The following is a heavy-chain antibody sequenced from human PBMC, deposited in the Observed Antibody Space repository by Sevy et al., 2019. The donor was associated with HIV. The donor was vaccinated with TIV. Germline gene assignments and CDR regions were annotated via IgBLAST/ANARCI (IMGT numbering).Heavy chain of an antibody. CDR3: AKGNGSGYYYVVDAFDI. CDR1: GFTVSSNF. Sequence: GGSLRLSCAASGFTVSSNFMSWVRQAPGKGLEWVSVIYSGGSTYYADSVKGRFTISRDNSKNTLYLQMNSLRAEDTAVYYCAKGNGSGYYYVVDAFDIWGQGTMVTVSS. CDR2: IYSGGST. J-gene: IGHJ3*02. D-gene: IGHD3-22*01. V-gene: IGHV3-53*01.